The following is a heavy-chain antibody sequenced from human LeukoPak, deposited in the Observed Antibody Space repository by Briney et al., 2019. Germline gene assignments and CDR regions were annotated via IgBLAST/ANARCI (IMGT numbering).Heavy chain of an antibody. CDR2: INEDGSTT. V-gene: IGHV3-74*01. Sequence: GGSLRLSCAASGFTFSSNWMHWVRQAPGKGLVWVSRINEDGSTTNYADSVKGRFTISRDNSKNTLYLQMNSLRAEDTAVYYCARDHRGVRDYFDYWGQGTLVTVSS. J-gene: IGHJ4*02. CDR3: ARDHRGVRDYFDY. CDR1: GFTFSSNW. D-gene: IGHD3-10*01.